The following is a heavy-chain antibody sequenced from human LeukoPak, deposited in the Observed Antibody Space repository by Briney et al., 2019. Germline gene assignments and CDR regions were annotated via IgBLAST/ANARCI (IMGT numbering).Heavy chain of an antibody. CDR3: ATGRLQPAH. J-gene: IGHJ4*02. D-gene: IGHD5-24*01. Sequence: GGSLRLSCVVSGISFSGSWVTWVRQAPGRGLESVANINEDGSVTYFVDSVKGRFAISRDNANNSVFLQLKSLRAEDTAVYYCATGRLQPAHWGQGTLVTVSS. CDR1: GISFSGSW. CDR2: INEDGSVT. V-gene: IGHV3-7*01.